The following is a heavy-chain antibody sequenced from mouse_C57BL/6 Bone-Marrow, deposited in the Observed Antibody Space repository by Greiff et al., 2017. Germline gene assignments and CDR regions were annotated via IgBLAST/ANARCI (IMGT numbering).Heavy chain of an antibody. V-gene: IGHV1-19*01. Sequence: EVKLVESGPVLVKPGASVKMSCKASGYTFTDYYMNWVKQSHGKSLEWIGVINPYNGGTSYNQKFKGKATLTVDKSSSTAYMELNSLTSEDSAVYYCARESYGSSFDYWGQGTTLTVSS. D-gene: IGHD1-1*01. CDR2: INPYNGGT. CDR1: GYTFTDYY. J-gene: IGHJ2*01. CDR3: ARESYGSSFDY.